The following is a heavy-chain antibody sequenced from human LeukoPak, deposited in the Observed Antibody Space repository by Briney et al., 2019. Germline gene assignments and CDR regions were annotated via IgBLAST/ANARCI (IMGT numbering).Heavy chain of an antibody. CDR1: GFTFDDYA. J-gene: IGHJ4*02. CDR3: AKGAREFSSSFDY. CDR2: ISWNSGSI. D-gene: IGHD6-6*01. Sequence: GGSLRLSCAASGFTFDDYAMHWVRHAPGKGLEWVSGISWNSGSIGYADSVKGRFTISRDNAKNFLYLQMNSLRAEDMALYYCAKGAREFSSSFDYWGQGTLVTVSS. V-gene: IGHV3-9*03.